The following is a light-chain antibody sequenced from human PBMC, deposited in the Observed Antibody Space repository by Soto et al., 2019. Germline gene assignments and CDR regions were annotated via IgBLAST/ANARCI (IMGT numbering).Light chain of an antibody. J-gene: IGLJ1*01. Sequence: QSVLTQPASVSGSPGQSITISCTGTSSDVGGYNYVSWYQQHPGKAPKLMIYDVSNRPSGDSNRFSGSKSGNTASLTISGLQAEDEADYYCSSYTLLFGTGTKVTVL. CDR1: SSDVGGYNY. CDR3: SSYTLL. CDR2: DVS. V-gene: IGLV2-14*01.